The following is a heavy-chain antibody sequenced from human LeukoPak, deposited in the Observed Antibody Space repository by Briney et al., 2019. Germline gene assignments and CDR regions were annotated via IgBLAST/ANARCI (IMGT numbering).Heavy chain of an antibody. CDR3: ARADGFWGGFFDI. V-gene: IGHV4-59*01. D-gene: IGHD3-3*01. Sequence: SETLALTCTVSGGSISSYYWSWIRQPPGKGLEWIGYMSYSGNSKYNPSLKSRVTISLDTSKNQFSLKLTSVTAADTAVYYCARADGFWGGFFDIWSQGTMVTVSS. CDR2: MSYSGNS. CDR1: GGSISSYY. J-gene: IGHJ3*02.